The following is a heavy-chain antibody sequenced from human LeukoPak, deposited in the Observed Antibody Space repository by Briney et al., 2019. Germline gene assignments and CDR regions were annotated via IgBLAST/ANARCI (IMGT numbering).Heavy chain of an antibody. CDR1: GYSFTASY. D-gene: IGHD1-26*01. V-gene: IGHV1-2*02. J-gene: IGHJ4*02. CDR3: AKEFPSGATRDLDY. CDR2: INPSSGGT. Sequence: ASVKVSCQASGYSFTASYMHWVRQATGQGLEWLGWINPSSGGTKYAPKFQGRVTLTRDTSINTAYMELTSLRSDDTAMYYCAKEFPSGATRDLDYWGQGTLVTVSS.